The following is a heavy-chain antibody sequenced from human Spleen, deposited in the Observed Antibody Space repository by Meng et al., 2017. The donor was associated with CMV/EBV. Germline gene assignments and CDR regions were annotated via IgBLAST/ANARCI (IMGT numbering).Heavy chain of an antibody. CDR1: GFPFNDYY. D-gene: IGHD3-9*01. V-gene: IGHV3-11*04. CDR3: DPGHCDSIGCLSDFYYFGMSV. J-gene: IGHJ6*02. Sequence: GESLKISCAASGFPFNDYYMIWIRQAPGKGLEWVSYISTGGYTVFYADSVKGRFTVSRDSAKKSLYLQMNRLRVGDTAVYYCDPGHCDSIGCLSDFYYFGMSVWGRGTTVTVSS. CDR2: ISTGGYTV.